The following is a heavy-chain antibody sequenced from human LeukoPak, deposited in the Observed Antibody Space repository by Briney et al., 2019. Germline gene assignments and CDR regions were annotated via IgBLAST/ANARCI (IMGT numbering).Heavy chain of an antibody. CDR3: AREKDYYGSGSYLGF. J-gene: IGHJ4*02. Sequence: GGSLRLSXAASGFTFSDYYMSWIRQAPGKGLEWVSYISSSGSTIYYADSVKGRFTISRDNAKNSLYLQMNSLRAEDTAVYYCAREKDYYGSGSYLGFWGQGTLVTVSS. V-gene: IGHV3-11*04. CDR1: GFTFSDYY. D-gene: IGHD3-10*01. CDR2: ISSSGSTI.